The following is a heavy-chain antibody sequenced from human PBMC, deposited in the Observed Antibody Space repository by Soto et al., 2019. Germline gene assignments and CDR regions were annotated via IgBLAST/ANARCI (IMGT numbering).Heavy chain of an antibody. CDR1: GGTFSSYA. J-gene: IGHJ5*02. D-gene: IGHD2-21*01. CDR3: ARGPGIASQNWFDP. Sequence: SVKVSCKASGGTFSSYAIRWVRPAPGQGLEWMGGIIPIFDTANYAQKFQGRVTITADKSTSTAYMELSSLRSEDTAVDYCARGPGIASQNWFDPWGQGTLVTVSS. V-gene: IGHV1-69*06. CDR2: IIPIFDTA.